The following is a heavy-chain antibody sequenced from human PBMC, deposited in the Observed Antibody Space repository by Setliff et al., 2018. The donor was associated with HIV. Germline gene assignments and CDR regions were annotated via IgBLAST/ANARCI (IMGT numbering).Heavy chain of an antibody. CDR1: GFPFTSFS. D-gene: IGHD3-22*01. CDR3: VTVGDYDSSGYYRY. CDR2: IYDGGST. V-gene: IGHV3-20*04. J-gene: IGHJ4*02. Sequence: GGSLRLSCAASGFPFTSFSINWVRQAPGKGLEWVSRIYDGGSTGYADSVKGRFTISRDNAKNSLHLQMNSLRAEDTALYYCVTVGDYDSSGYYRYWGQGTLVTVSS.